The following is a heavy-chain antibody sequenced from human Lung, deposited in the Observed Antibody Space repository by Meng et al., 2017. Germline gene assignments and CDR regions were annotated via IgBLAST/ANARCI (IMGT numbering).Heavy chain of an antibody. CDR2: LGAHPGDT. CDR3: ARGTPGRSYCDY. J-gene: IGHJ4*02. V-gene: IGHV1-18*01. CDR1: DYTFTGYG. Sequence: HVQLLQPGAEVKQPGASSQVACKASDYTFTGYGVCWVRQAPGQGLEWMAWLGAHPGDTSFAPKFLGRVTVTADTATATAYMELRSLRSDDTAVYYCARGTPGRSYCDYWGLGTLVTVSS. D-gene: IGHD3-10*01.